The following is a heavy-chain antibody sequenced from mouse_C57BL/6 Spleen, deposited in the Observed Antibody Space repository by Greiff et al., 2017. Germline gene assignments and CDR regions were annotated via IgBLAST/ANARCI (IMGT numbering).Heavy chain of an antibody. J-gene: IGHJ2*01. D-gene: IGHD1-1*01. V-gene: IGHV1-80*01. CDR1: GYAFSSYW. CDR2: IYPGDGDT. CDR3: ARCPPYGSSTYFDY. Sequence: QVQLQQSGAELVKPGASVKISCKASGYAFSSYWMNWVKQRPGKGIEWIGQIYPGDGDTNYNGKFKGKATLTADKSSSTAYMHLSSLTSEDSAVYFCARCPPYGSSTYFDYWGQGTTLTVSS.